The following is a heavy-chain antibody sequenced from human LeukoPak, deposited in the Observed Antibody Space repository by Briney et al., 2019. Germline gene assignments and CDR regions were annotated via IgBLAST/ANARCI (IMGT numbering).Heavy chain of an antibody. J-gene: IGHJ4*02. CDR2: ISSSGVSV. Sequence: GGSLRLSCAVSGFTFSRYSMNWGRQAPGKGLEWVSYISSSGVSVSYGDSVKGRFTISRDNARNSLYLQMNSLRAEDTAVYYREREPPLLRYFDSWGQGHLVTVSS. V-gene: IGHV3-48*01. CDR1: GFTFSRYS. CDR3: EREPPLLRYFDS. D-gene: IGHD2-21*02.